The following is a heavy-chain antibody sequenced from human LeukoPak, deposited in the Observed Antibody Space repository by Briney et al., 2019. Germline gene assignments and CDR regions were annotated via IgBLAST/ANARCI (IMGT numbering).Heavy chain of an antibody. J-gene: IGHJ4*02. V-gene: IGHV3-23*01. CDR2: ISGSGGST. Sequence: GGSLRLSCAASGFTFSSYAMSWVRQAPGKGLEWVSAISGSGGSTYYAYSVKGRFTISRDNSKNTLYLQMNSLRAEDTAVYYCAKVNDFWSGYYYFDYWGQGILVTVSS. CDR1: GFTFSSYA. CDR3: AKVNDFWSGYYYFDY. D-gene: IGHD3-3*01.